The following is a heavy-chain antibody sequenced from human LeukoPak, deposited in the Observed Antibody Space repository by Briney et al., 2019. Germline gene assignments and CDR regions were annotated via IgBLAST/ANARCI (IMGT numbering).Heavy chain of an antibody. V-gene: IGHV3-30-3*01. CDR3: ARDPYDVLTGYYSRLEY. D-gene: IGHD3-9*01. J-gene: IGHJ4*02. CDR2: ISFGGSNK. CDR1: GFIFSSYA. Sequence: GGSLRLSCAASGFIFSSYAMHWVRQAPGKGLEWVAVISFGGSNKYYADSVKGRFTISRDNSKSTQYLQMYSLRAEDTAVYYCARDPYDVLTGYYSRLEYWGQGTLVTVSS.